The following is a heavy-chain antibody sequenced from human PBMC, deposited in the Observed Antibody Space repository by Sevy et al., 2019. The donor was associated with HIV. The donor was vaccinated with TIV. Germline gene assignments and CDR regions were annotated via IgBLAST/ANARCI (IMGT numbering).Heavy chain of an antibody. J-gene: IGHJ6*03. CDR1: GFTVSSNY. Sequence: GGSLRLSCAASGFTVSSNYMSWVRQAPGKGLEWVSVIYSGGSTYYADSVKGRFTIARDNSKNTRYLQMNSLRAEDTPVYYCARARWELLPNYYYMDVWGKGTTVTVSS. V-gene: IGHV3-53*01. D-gene: IGHD1-26*01. CDR2: IYSGGST. CDR3: ARARWELLPNYYYMDV.